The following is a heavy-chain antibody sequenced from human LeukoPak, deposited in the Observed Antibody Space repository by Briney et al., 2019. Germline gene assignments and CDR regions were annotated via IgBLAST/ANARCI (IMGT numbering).Heavy chain of an antibody. Sequence: PSETLSLTCFVSGGSISTNSYYWGWVRQPPGKGLEWIGSIFYSGNTYYNPSFRSRVSISVDTSKNQFSLKLFSVTAVDTAVYYCARADIVTVPSANFDCWGQGTLVTVSS. CDR3: ARADIVTVPSANFDC. V-gene: IGHV4-39*01. D-gene: IGHD2-15*01. CDR1: GGSISTNSYY. CDR2: IFYSGNT. J-gene: IGHJ4*02.